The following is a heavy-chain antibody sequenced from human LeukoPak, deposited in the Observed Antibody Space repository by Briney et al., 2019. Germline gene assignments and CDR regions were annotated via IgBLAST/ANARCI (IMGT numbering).Heavy chain of an antibody. D-gene: IGHD3-10*01. CDR1: GGSINSY. Sequence: SETLSLTCTVSGGSINSYWSWIRQPAGKGLVWIGRISGSGTITYNPALQRRLIISIDTSKNQFSLKLMSVTAADTAVYYCARDSGTTGEVKFDPWGQGTLVTVSS. CDR2: ISGSGTI. CDR3: ARDSGTTGEVKFDP. J-gene: IGHJ5*02. V-gene: IGHV4-4*07.